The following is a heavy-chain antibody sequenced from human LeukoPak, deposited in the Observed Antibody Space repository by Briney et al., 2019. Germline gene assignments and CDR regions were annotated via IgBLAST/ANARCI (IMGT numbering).Heavy chain of an antibody. CDR1: GFTFSSYE. CDR3: ARTVPGHDAFDI. V-gene: IGHV3-48*03. D-gene: IGHD4-11*01. J-gene: IGHJ3*02. CDR2: ISSSGSTI. Sequence: GGSLRLSCAASGFTFSSYEMNWVRQAPGKGLEWVSYISSSGSTIYYADSVKGRFTISRDNAKNSLYLQMNSLRAEDTAVYYCARTVPGHDAFDIWGQGTMVTVSS.